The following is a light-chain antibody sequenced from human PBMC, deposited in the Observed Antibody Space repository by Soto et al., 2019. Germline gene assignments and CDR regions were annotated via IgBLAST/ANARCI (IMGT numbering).Light chain of an antibody. CDR1: QSVSSSY. CDR2: GAS. CDR3: QHYGSSPRT. V-gene: IGKV3-20*01. J-gene: IGKJ1*01. Sequence: EIVLAQSPGTVSLSPGERATLSCRASQSVSSSYLAWYQQKPGQAPRLLIYGASSRATGIPDRFSGSGSATDSTLTIIRRVPDHFAVESYQHYGSSPRTFGQGTKVDI.